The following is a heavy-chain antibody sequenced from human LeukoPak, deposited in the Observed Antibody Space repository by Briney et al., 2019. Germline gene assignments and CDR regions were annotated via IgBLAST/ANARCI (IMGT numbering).Heavy chain of an antibody. J-gene: IGHJ4*02. CDR3: ARGGYSYGYDY. CDR2: ISSSSSTI. CDR1: GFTFSSYS. Sequence: GSLRLSCAASGFTFSSYSMNWVLQSPGKGLEWVSYISSSSSTIYYADSVKGRFTISRDNAKNSLYLQTNSLRAEDTAVYYCARGGYSYGYDYWGQGTLVTVSS. D-gene: IGHD5-18*01. V-gene: IGHV3-48*01.